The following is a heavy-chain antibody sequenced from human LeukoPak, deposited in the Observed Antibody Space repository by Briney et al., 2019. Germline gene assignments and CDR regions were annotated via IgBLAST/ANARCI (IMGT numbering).Heavy chain of an antibody. Sequence: GASVNVSCKATGCTFTSYGITWVRQAPGQGLEWMGWISAYNGNTNYAQKLQGRVSMTTDTSTSTAYMELRSLRSDDTAVYYCARTYRSSWSYCGSWGLGTLVTVSS. D-gene: IGHD6-13*01. V-gene: IGHV1-18*01. CDR1: GCTFTSYG. CDR2: ISAYNGNT. J-gene: IGHJ4*02. CDR3: ARTYRSSWSYCGS.